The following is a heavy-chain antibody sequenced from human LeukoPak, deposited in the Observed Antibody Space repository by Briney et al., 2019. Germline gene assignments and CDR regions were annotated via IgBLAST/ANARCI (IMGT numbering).Heavy chain of an antibody. V-gene: IGHV3-23*01. Sequence: PGGSLRLSCAASGXAFSSYAMSWVRQAPGKGLEWVSAISGSGGSTYYADSVKGRFTISRDNSKNTLYLQMNSLRAEDTAVYYCAKQKGETMIVVNFDYWGQGTLVTVSS. D-gene: IGHD3-22*01. CDR3: AKQKGETMIVVNFDY. CDR2: ISGSGGST. J-gene: IGHJ4*02. CDR1: GXAFSSYA.